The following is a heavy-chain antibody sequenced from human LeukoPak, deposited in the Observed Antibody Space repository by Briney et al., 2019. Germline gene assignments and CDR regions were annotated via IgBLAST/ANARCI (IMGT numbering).Heavy chain of an antibody. CDR1: GFTVSSNY. J-gene: IGHJ4*02. CDR2: IYSGGST. V-gene: IGHV3-53*01. Sequence: GGSLRLSCAASGFTVSSNYMSWVRQAPGEGLEWVSVIYSGGSTYYADSVKGRFTISRDNSKNTLYLQMNSLRAEDTAVYYCARPLAAAGTYYFDYWGQGTLVTVSS. CDR3: ARPLAAAGTYYFDY. D-gene: IGHD6-13*01.